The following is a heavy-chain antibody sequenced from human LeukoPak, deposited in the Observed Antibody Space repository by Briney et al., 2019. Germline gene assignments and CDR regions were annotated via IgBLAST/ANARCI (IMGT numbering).Heavy chain of an antibody. CDR3: ARMRIQLWSLYYFDY. CDR2: ISYDGSTK. J-gene: IGHJ4*02. V-gene: IGHV3-30*04. D-gene: IGHD5-18*01. Sequence: GGSLRLSCAASGFTFTNFAVHWVRQAPGKGLEWVAFISYDGSTKYYADSVKGRSTISRDNSKNTLYLQMNSLRAEDTAVYYCARMRIQLWSLYYFDYWGQGTLVTVSS. CDR1: GFTFTNFA.